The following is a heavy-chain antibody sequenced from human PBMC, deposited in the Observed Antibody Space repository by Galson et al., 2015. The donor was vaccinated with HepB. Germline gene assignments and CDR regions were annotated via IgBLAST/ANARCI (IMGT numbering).Heavy chain of an antibody. V-gene: IGHV3-73*01. Sequence: SLRLSCAASGFTFSASAIYWVRQASGKGLEWVGRIRSQTNNHATAYAASVKGRFTISRDDSKNTAYLQMNSLKTEDTAVYYCRTSTSSGEVYWGQGTLVTVSS. CDR1: GFTFSASA. D-gene: IGHD6-6*01. J-gene: IGHJ4*02. CDR3: RTSTSSGEVY. CDR2: IRSQTNNHAT.